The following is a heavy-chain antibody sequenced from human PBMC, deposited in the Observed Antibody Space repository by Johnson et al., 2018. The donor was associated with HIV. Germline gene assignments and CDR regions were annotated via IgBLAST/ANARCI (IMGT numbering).Heavy chain of an antibody. J-gene: IGHJ3*02. Sequence: QVQLVESGGGLVQTGGSLRLSCAASGFAFSTYWMSWVRQAPGKGLEWVAFIRYDGSNKYYADSVKGRFTISRDNSKNTLYLQMNSLRAEDTAVYYCAKDAYCYGEYGAFDIWGQGTMVTGSS. CDR3: AKDAYCYGEYGAFDI. D-gene: IGHD4-17*01. CDR1: GFAFSTYW. CDR2: IRYDGSNK. V-gene: IGHV3-30*02.